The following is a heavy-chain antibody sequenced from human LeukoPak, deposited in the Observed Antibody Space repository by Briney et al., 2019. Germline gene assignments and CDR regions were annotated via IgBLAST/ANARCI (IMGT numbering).Heavy chain of an antibody. Sequence: TGGSLRLSCAASGFTFSSYWMSWVRQAPGKGLEWVGRIKSKTDGGTTDYAAPVKGRFSISRDDSKNTLYLQMNSLKSEDTAVYYCGDSGSTPLTPHWGQGTLVTVSS. D-gene: IGHD1-26*01. CDR2: IKSKTDGGTT. CDR3: GDSGSTPLTPH. CDR1: GFTFSSYW. V-gene: IGHV3-15*01. J-gene: IGHJ4*02.